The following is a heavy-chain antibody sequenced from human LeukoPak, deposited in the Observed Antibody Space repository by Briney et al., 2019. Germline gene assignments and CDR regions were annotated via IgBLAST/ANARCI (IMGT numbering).Heavy chain of an antibody. CDR3: ATVGSSWPHYYFDY. CDR2: IYHSGST. D-gene: IGHD6-13*01. CDR1: GGSISSSNW. J-gene: IGHJ4*02. Sequence: SGTLSLTCAVSGGSISSSNWWSWVRQPPGKGLEWIGEIYHSGSTNYNPSLKSRVTISVDKSKNQFSLKLSSVTAADTAIYNCATVGSSWPHYYFDYWGQGTLVTVSS. V-gene: IGHV4-4*02.